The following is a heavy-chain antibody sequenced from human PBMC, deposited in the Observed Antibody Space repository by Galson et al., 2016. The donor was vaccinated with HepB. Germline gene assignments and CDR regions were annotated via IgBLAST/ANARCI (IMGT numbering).Heavy chain of an antibody. J-gene: IGHJ6*02. V-gene: IGHV1-69*04. Sequence: SVKVSCKASGGTFSSYAFSWVRQAPGQGLEWMGRIVPILGMSNYAQKFQGRVTITADKSTSTVYMELSSLRSEDTAVYYCARDAVAVAGTPHCYFYGMDVWGQGTTVTVSS. CDR1: GGTFSSYA. D-gene: IGHD6-19*01. CDR3: ARDAVAVAGTPHCYFYGMDV. CDR2: IVPILGMS.